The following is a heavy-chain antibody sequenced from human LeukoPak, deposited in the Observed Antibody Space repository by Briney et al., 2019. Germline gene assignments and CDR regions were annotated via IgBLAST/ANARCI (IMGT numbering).Heavy chain of an antibody. V-gene: IGHV3-23*01. CDR1: GFTFSSYA. Sequence: LTGGSLRLSCAASGFTFSSYAMSWVRQAPGKGLEWVSAISGSGGSTYYADSVKGRFTISRDNSKNTLYLQMNSLRAEDTAVYYCAKDSKDIVVVPAAIGFDYWGQGTLVTVSS. J-gene: IGHJ4*02. D-gene: IGHD2-2*02. CDR3: AKDSKDIVVVPAAIGFDY. CDR2: ISGSGGST.